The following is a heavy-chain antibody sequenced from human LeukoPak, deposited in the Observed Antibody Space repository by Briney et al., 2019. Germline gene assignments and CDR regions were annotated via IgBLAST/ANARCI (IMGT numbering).Heavy chain of an antibody. V-gene: IGHV3-30*02. CDR3: AKEIGAVRGFDY. D-gene: IGHD6-19*01. Sequence: PGGSLRLSCAASGFTFSSYGMHWVRQAPGKGLEWVAFIQYDGSNKYYSDSVKGRFTISRDNSKNTLYLQMNSLRAEDTAVYYCAKEIGAVRGFDYWGQGTLVTVSS. CDR1: GFTFSSYG. J-gene: IGHJ4*02. CDR2: IQYDGSNK.